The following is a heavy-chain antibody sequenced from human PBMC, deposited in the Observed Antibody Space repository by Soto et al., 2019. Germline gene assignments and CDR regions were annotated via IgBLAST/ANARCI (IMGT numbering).Heavy chain of an antibody. CDR1: GGSISSGGYS. CDR3: ARVPDR. CDR2: IYHSGST. Sequence: QLQLQESGSVLVKPSQTLSLTCAVSGGSISSGGYSWSWLRQPPGKGLEWIGYIYHSGSTYYNPSLKSRVTIAVDRSKNQFSLKLSSVTAADTAVYYCARVPDRLGQGTLVTVSS. D-gene: IGHD2-2*01. V-gene: IGHV4-30-2*01. J-gene: IGHJ5*02.